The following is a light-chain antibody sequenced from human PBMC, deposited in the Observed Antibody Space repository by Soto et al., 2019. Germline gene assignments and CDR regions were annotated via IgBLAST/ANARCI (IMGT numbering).Light chain of an antibody. CDR3: QQGNSCPIT. Sequence: DLQMTQSASFVSASVGDMVTITCRASQNISRWIAWYQQKPGTAPKVLLYTASNLRSGVPSRFSGSGSGTDFTLSISGLQPEDFATYYCQQGNSCPITFGQGTRLEVK. CDR2: TAS. CDR1: QNISRW. V-gene: IGKV1-12*01. J-gene: IGKJ5*01.